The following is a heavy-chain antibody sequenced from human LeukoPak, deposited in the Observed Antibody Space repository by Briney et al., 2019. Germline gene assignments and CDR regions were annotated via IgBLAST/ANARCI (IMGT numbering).Heavy chain of an antibody. CDR1: GFTFSSYW. D-gene: IGHD6-13*01. CDR3: ARDGHSSPFDY. V-gene: IGHV3-7*01. CDR2: IKQDGSEK. J-gene: IGHJ4*02. Sequence: PGGSLRLSCAASGFTFSSYWMSWVRQAPGKGLEWVANIKQDGSEKYYVDSVKGRFTISRDNAKNSLYLQMNSLRAEDTVVYYCARDGHSSPFDYWGQGTLVTVSS.